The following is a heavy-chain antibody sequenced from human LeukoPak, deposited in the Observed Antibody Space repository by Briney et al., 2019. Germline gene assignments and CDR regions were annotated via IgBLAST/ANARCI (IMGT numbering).Heavy chain of an antibody. CDR2: IYYSGST. CDR3: ARYSGYDIFDY. V-gene: IGHV4-30-4*07. Sequence: SETLSLTCAVSGGSISSGGYSWSWIRQPPGKGLEWIGYIYYSGSTYYNPSLKSRVTISVDTSRNQFSPKLSSVTAADTAVYYCARYSGYDIFDYWGQGTLVTVSS. D-gene: IGHD5-12*01. CDR1: GGSISSGGYS. J-gene: IGHJ4*02.